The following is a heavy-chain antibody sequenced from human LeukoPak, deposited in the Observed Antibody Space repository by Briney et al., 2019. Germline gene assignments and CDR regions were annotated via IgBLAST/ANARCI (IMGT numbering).Heavy chain of an antibody. Sequence: ASVKVSCKASGYTFTSYYMHWVRQAPGQGLEWMGIINPNTGSASYAQKFQGRVTMTEDTSTDTAYMELSSLRSEDTAVYYCATSPVTMVRGVRNYYYYMDVWGKGTTVTVSS. CDR3: ATSPVTMVRGVRNYYYYMDV. J-gene: IGHJ6*03. D-gene: IGHD3-10*01. CDR1: GYTFTSYY. CDR2: INPNTGSA. V-gene: IGHV1-46*01.